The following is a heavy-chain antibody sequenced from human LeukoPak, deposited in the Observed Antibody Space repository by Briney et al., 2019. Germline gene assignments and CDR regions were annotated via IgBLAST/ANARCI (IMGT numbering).Heavy chain of an antibody. CDR3: ARDQGDIVATAFDY. CDR1: GYTFTSYD. CDR2: MNPNSGNT. J-gene: IGHJ4*02. V-gene: IGHV1-8*01. Sequence: ASVKVSCKASGYTFTSYDINWVRQATGQGLEWMGWMNPNSGNTGYAQKFQGRVTMTRNTSISTAYMELSSLRSEDTAVYYCARDQGDIVATAFDYWGQGTLVTVSS. D-gene: IGHD5-12*01.